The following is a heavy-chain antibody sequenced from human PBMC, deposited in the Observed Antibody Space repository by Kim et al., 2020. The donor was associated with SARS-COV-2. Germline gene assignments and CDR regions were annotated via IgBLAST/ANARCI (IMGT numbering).Heavy chain of an antibody. CDR2: IYYSGST. CDR3: ARGPSLTIFGVVGWFDP. Sequence: SETLSLTCTVSGGSISSYYWSWIRQPPGKGLEWIGYIYYSGSTNYNPSLKSRVTISVDTSKNQFSLKLSSVTAADTAVYYCARGPSLTIFGVVGWFDPWG. J-gene: IGHJ5*02. CDR1: GGSISSYY. V-gene: IGHV4-59*01. D-gene: IGHD3-3*01.